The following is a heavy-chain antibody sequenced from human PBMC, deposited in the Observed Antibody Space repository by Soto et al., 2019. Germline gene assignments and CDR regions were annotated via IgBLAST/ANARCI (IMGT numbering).Heavy chain of an antibody. Sequence: QVQLVQSGAEVKKPGASVKVSCKASGYTFTSYDINWVRQATGQGLEWMGWMNPNSGNTGYAQKFQGRVTMTRNTSISTAYMELSSLRSEDTAVYYCARTLYCSGGSCYFFYYYYYMDVWGKGTTVTVSS. J-gene: IGHJ6*03. CDR3: ARTLYCSGGSCYFFYYYYYMDV. CDR2: MNPNSGNT. D-gene: IGHD2-15*01. V-gene: IGHV1-8*01. CDR1: GYTFTSYD.